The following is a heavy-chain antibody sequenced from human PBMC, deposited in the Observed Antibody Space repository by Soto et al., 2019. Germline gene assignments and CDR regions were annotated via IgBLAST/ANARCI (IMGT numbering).Heavy chain of an antibody. D-gene: IGHD3-10*01. J-gene: IGHJ4*02. CDR2: IYYSGST. V-gene: IGHV4-30-4*01. CDR3: ARVGGFGATTIDY. Sequence: QVQLQESGPGLVKPSQTLSLTCTVSGGSISSGDYYWSWIRQPPGKGLEGIGYIYYSGSTYYNPSLKSRVTISVETSKNQFSLKLSSVTAADTAVYYCARVGGFGATTIDYWGQGTLVTVSS. CDR1: GGSISSGDYY.